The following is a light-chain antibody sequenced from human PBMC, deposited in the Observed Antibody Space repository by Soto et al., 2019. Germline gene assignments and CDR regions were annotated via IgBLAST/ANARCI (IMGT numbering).Light chain of an antibody. CDR3: GTWDSGVEV. CDR1: SSNIGSNY. V-gene: IGLV1-51*01. J-gene: IGLJ2*01. CDR2: DSD. Sequence: QSLLTQLPSVSAAPGQKVTISCSGSSSNIGSNYVSWYQQLPGTAPRLLIYDSDKRPSGIPDRFSGSKSGASATLGITGLQTGDEADYYCGTWDSGVEVFGGGTKLTVL.